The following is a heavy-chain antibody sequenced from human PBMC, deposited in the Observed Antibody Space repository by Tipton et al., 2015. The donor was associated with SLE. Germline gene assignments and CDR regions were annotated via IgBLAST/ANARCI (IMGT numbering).Heavy chain of an antibody. Sequence: TLSLTCAVYGGSFSGYYWSWIRQPPGKGLEWIGYIYYSGSTNYNPSLKSRVTISVDTSKNQFSLKLSSVTAADTAVYYCARDPGDIWGQGTMVTVSS. D-gene: IGHD3-10*01. CDR1: GGSFSGYY. V-gene: IGHV4-59*01. CDR2: IYYSGST. J-gene: IGHJ3*02. CDR3: ARDPGDI.